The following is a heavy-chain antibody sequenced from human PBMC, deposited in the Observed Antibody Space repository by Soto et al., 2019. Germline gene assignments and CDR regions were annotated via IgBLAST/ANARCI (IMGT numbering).Heavy chain of an antibody. CDR2: ISYDGSDK. V-gene: IGHV3-30*03. J-gene: IGHJ4*02. D-gene: IGHD6-13*01. Sequence: QVQLVESGGGVVQPGRSLRLSCAASGFTFSSYGMHWVRQAPGKGLEWVELISYDGSDKYYADSVTGRFTISRDNSKNPLYLQMNSLGVEDTAVYYCGAGQYFSDYWGQGTLVTVSS. CDR3: GAGQYFSDY. CDR1: GFTFSSYG.